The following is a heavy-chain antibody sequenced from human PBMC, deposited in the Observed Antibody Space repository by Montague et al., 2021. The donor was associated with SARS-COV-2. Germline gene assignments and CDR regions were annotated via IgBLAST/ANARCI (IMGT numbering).Heavy chain of an antibody. CDR3: ARVSSNWSDAFDV. V-gene: IGHV3-11*01. CDR1: GFTFSDYY. CDR2: ISSGGTTI. Sequence: SLRLSCAASGFTFSDYYMSWFRQAPGKGLEWLSYISSGGTTIFYADSVKGRLTISRDNAENSLHLQVNSLRGEDTAVYYCARVSSNWSDAFDVWGQGTMVTVSS. D-gene: IGHD6-13*01. J-gene: IGHJ3*01.